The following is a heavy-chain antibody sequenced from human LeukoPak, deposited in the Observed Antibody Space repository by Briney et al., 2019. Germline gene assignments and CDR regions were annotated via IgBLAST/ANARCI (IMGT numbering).Heavy chain of an antibody. D-gene: IGHD1-7*01. CDR2: INPNSGGT. V-gene: IGHV1-2*02. J-gene: IGHJ4*02. Sequence: ASVKVSCKASGYTFTSYYMHWVRQAPGQGLEWMRWINPNSGGTNYAQKFQGRVTMTRDTSISTAYMELSRLRSDDTAVYYCAVYNWNYAFDYWGQGTLVTVSS. CDR3: AVYNWNYAFDY. CDR1: GYTFTSYY.